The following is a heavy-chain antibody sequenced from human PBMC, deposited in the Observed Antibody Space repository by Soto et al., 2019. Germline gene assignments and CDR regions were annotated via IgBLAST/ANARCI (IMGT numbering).Heavy chain of an antibody. CDR1: GFSFSSYS. D-gene: IGHD1-7*01. CDR2: ISGSGGST. CDR3: AKDSGRNSFDY. V-gene: IGHV3-23*01. J-gene: IGHJ4*02. Sequence: LRLSCAASGFSFSSYSMSWVRQAPWKGLEWVSAISGSGGSTYYADSVKGRFTISRDNSKNTLYLQMNSLRAEDTAVYYCAKDSGRNSFDYWGQGTLVTVSS.